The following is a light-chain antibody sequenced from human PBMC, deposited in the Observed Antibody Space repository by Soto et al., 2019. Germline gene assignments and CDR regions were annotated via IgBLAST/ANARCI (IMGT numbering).Light chain of an antibody. Sequence: ILMNQSPDTLSVSPGESATLSCRASQRVYSNLAWYQQRPGQAPRLLIYGASTRATGVPARFSGRGSGTEFTLTISSLQSEDFAVYYCQQYTNWPPNTFGQGTRLEI. CDR1: QRVYSN. CDR3: QQYTNWPPNT. J-gene: IGKJ5*01. CDR2: GAS. V-gene: IGKV3-15*01.